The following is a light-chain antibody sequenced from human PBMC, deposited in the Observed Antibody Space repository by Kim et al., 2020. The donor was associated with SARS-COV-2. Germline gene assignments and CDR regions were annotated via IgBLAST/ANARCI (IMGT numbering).Light chain of an antibody. V-gene: IGLV2-11*01. CDR1: SRDIGSFTY. CDR3: CSYAGGNVWM. CDR2: DVT. Sequence: QSALTQPHSISGSPGQSVTISCTGTSRDIGSFTYVSWYQHHPGKAPKLIIYDVTRRPSGVPDRFSASKSGSTASLTISGLQADDEADYYCCSYAGGNVWMFGGGTQLTVL. J-gene: IGLJ3*02.